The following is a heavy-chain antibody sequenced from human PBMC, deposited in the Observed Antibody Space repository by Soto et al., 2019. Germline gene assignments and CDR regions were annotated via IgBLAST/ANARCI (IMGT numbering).Heavy chain of an antibody. V-gene: IGHV3-53*01. Sequence: PGGSLRRSCAASGFSVSSSGMSWVRQVPGEGLEWVSVIYSGGSTHDADYVKGRFSVSRDTSKNTVDLQMNSLRVDDTAVYYCGTSSRKDYHFAMDVWGQGTAVTVSS. CDR2: IYSGGST. CDR3: GTSSRKDYHFAMDV. D-gene: IGHD6-6*01. J-gene: IGHJ6*02. CDR1: GFSVSSSG.